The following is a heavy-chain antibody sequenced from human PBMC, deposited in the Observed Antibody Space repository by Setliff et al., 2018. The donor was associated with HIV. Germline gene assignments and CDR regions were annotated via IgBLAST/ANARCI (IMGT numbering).Heavy chain of an antibody. J-gene: IGHJ6*03. Sequence: SETLSLTCTVSGGSISIYYWGWVRQPPGKGLEWIGGIYYTGSPFYNPSLKSRVTISVDTSNNQFSLKLSSVTAADTAVYYCARGGGTSSPIDYHYYIDVWGKGTTVTVSS. CDR2: IYYTGSP. CDR3: ARGGGTSSPIDYHYYIDV. V-gene: IGHV4-39*01. CDR1: GGSISIYY. D-gene: IGHD6-6*01.